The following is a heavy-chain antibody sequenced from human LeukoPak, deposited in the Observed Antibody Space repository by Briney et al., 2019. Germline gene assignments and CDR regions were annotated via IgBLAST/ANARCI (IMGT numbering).Heavy chain of an antibody. CDR3: ARLREYDSSGYYYGY. V-gene: IGHV1-8*01. Sequence: GASVKASCKASGYTFTSYDINWVRQATGQGLEWMGWMNPNSGNTGYAQKFQGRVTMTRNTSISTAYMELSSLRSEDTAVYYCARLREYDSSGYYYGYWGQGTLVTVSS. CDR1: GYTFTSYD. J-gene: IGHJ4*02. CDR2: MNPNSGNT. D-gene: IGHD3-22*01.